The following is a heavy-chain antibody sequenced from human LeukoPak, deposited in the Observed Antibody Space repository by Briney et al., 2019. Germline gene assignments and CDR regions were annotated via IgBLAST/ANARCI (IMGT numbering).Heavy chain of an antibody. J-gene: IGHJ4*02. Sequence: GGSLRLSCAASGFPFSSYAMLWVRQAPGKGLEWVSAISDSGGSTYYADSVKGRFTISRDNSKNTLYPQMNSLSAEDTAVYYWARRGYSSGWYIDYWGQGTLVTVSS. V-gene: IGHV3-23*01. CDR2: ISDSGGST. D-gene: IGHD6-19*01. CDR3: ARRGYSSGWYIDY. CDR1: GFPFSSYA.